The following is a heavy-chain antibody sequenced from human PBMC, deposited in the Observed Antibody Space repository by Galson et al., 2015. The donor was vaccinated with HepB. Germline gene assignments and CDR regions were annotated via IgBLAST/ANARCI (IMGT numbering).Heavy chain of an antibody. J-gene: IGHJ6*02. CDR1: GGSISSSSYY. V-gene: IGHV4-39*07. D-gene: IGHD3-10*01. CDR2: IYYSGST. Sequence: ETLSLTCTVSGGSISSSSYYWGWIRQPPGKGLEWIGSIYYSGSTYYNPSLKSRVTISVDTSKNQFSLKLSSVTAADTAVYYCARESGRVRGVKRYYGMDVWGQETTVTVSS. CDR3: ARESGRVRGVKRYYGMDV.